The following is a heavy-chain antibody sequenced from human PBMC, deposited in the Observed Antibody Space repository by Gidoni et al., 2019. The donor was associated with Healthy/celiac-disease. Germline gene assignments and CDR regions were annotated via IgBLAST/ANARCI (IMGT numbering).Heavy chain of an antibody. J-gene: IGHJ3*02. CDR2: IYYSGST. CDR1: VGSISSGGYY. V-gene: IGHV4-31*03. D-gene: IGHD4-17*01. Sequence: QVQLQESGPGLVKPSQTLSLTCTLSVGSISSGGYYWSWIRQHPGKGLEWIGYIYYSGSTYYNPSLKSRVTISVDTSKNQFSLKLSSVTAADTAVYYCATRSTTVSGDAFDIWGQGTMVTVSS. CDR3: ATRSTTVSGDAFDI.